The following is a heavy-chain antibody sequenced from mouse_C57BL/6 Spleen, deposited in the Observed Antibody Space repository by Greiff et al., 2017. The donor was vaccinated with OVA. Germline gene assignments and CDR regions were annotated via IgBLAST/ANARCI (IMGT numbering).Heavy chain of an antibody. J-gene: IGHJ2*01. CDR2: IYPGDGDT. V-gene: IGHV1-80*01. D-gene: IGHD4-1*01. CDR1: GYAFTSYW. Sequence: QVQLQQSGPELVKPGASVKISCKASGYAFTSYWMNWVKQRPGQGLEWVGQIYPGDGDTNYNGKFKGKATLTADKSSSTAYMQLSSLTSEDSAVCSCASGKAAYFDYWGQGTTLTVSS. CDR3: ASGKAAYFDY.